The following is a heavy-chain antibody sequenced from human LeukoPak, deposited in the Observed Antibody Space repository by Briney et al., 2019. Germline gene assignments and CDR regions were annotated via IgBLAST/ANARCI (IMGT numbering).Heavy chain of an antibody. D-gene: IGHD6-19*01. V-gene: IGHV4-34*01. CDR3: ARGVITSQIAVAGDPDI. CDR1: GGSISSYY. Sequence: SETLSLSCTVSGGSISSYYWSWIRQPPGKGLEWIGEINHSGSTNYNPSLKSRVTISVDTSKNQFSLKLSSVTAADTAVYYCARGVITSQIAVAGDPDIWGQGTMVTVSS. CDR2: INHSGST. J-gene: IGHJ3*02.